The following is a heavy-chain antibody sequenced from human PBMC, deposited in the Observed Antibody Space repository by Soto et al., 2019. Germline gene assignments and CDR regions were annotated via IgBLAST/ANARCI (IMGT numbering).Heavy chain of an antibody. CDR2: IHYDGTT. Sequence: SETLSLTCSVPDGSVSSAFYYWHWIRQRPGKGLEWIGYIHYDGTTYYNPSLTGRVAISVDTSKNHLFLTLTSVTAADTAVYFCARGWQRVTGTYDSWGQGTLVTVSS. V-gene: IGHV4-31*03. CDR3: ARGWQRVTGTYDS. J-gene: IGHJ4*02. CDR1: DGSVSSAFYY. D-gene: IGHD1-1*01.